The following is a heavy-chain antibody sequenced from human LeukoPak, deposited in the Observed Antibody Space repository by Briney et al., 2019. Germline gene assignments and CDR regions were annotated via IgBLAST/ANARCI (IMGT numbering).Heavy chain of an antibody. V-gene: IGHV4-30-4*01. Sequence: SETLSLTCTVSGGSISSGNSYWSWIRQPPGKGLEWIGYIFYSGSTDYNPSLKSRVTISVDSSKNQFSLKVTSVTAADTAVYYCAKTGGELVFDYWGQGTLVTVSS. CDR1: GGSISSGNSY. D-gene: IGHD1-1*01. J-gene: IGHJ4*02. CDR3: AKTGGELVFDY. CDR2: IFYSGST.